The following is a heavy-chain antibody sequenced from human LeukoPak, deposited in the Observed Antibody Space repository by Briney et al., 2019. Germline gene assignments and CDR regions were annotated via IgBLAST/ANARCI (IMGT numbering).Heavy chain of an antibody. CDR1: GGSISSGGYS. D-gene: IGHD3-3*01. J-gene: IGHJ4*02. CDR3: ARGAVYYVRSYYFDY. CDR2: IYYSGST. Sequence: PSETLSLTCAVSGGSISSGGYSWSWIRQPPGKGLEWIGYIYYSGSTYYNPSLKSRVTISVDTSKNQFSLKLSSVTAADTAVYYCARGAVYYVRSYYFDYWGQGTLVTVSS. V-gene: IGHV4-30-4*07.